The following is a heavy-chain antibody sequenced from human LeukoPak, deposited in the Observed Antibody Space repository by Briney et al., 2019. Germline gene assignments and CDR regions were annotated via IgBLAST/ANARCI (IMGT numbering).Heavy chain of an antibody. D-gene: IGHD3-10*01. CDR2: ISSSGSTI. V-gene: IGHV3-48*04. CDR3: ARDGPYYYGSGSLRGIQFDY. Sequence: GGSLRLSCAASGFTISSYSMNWVRQAPGKGLQWVSYISSSGSTIYYADSVKGRFTISRDNAKNSLYLQMNSLRAEDTAVYYCARDGPYYYGSGSLRGIQFDYWGQGTLVTVSS. CDR1: GFTISSYS. J-gene: IGHJ4*02.